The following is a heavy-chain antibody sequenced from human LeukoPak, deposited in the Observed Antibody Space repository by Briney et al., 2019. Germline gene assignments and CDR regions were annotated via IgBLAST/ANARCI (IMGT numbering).Heavy chain of an antibody. Sequence: SETLSLTCAVSGGSISSSNWWSWVRQPPGKGLEWIGEIYHSGSTNYNPSLKSRVTISVDKSKNQFSLKLSSVTAADTAVYYCASIPVYDYVWGSYRYWGQGTLVTVSS. CDR2: IYHSGST. CDR1: GGSISSSNW. D-gene: IGHD3-16*02. CDR3: ASIPVYDYVWGSYRY. V-gene: IGHV4-4*02. J-gene: IGHJ4*02.